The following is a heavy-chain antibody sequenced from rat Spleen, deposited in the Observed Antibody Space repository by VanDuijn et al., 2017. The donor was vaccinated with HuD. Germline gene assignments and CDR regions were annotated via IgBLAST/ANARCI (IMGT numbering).Heavy chain of an antibody. V-gene: IGHV2-63*01. D-gene: IGHD1-2*01. J-gene: IGHJ3*01. CDR3: TRDLYYYSSYTPDWFAY. CDR1: GLSLSSYG. CDR2: MRYNGDP. Sequence: QVQLKESGPGLVQSAQTLSLTCTVSGLSLSSYGVIWVRQSPGKGLEWMGRMRYNGDPSYNSALKSRLSISRDTSKNQVFLKMNSLQTDDTGTYYCTRDLYYYSSYTPDWFAYWGQGTLVTVSS.